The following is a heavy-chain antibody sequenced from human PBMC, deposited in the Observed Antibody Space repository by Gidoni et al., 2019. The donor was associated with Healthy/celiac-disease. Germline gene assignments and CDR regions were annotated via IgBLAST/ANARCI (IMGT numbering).Heavy chain of an antibody. CDR1: GGSISSSRYY. CDR2: IYYSGIT. V-gene: IGHV4-39*01. D-gene: IGHD4-17*01. CDR3: ARLVDYGDSLHGYYMDV. J-gene: IGHJ6*03. Sequence: QLQLQESGPGLVKPSETLSLPCTVSGGSISSSRYYWGWIRQPPGKGLEWIGSIYYSGITYYNPSLKSRVTISVDTSKNQFSLKLSSVTAADTAVYYCARLVDYGDSLHGYYMDVWGKGTTVTVSS.